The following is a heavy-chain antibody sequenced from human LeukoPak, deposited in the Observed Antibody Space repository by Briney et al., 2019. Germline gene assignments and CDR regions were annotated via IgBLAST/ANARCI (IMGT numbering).Heavy chain of an antibody. CDR2: INSDGSST. CDR1: GFTFSSYW. Sequence: GGSLRLSCAASGFTFSSYWMHWVRQAPGKGLVWVSRINSDGSSTSYADSVKGLFTISRDNAKNTLYLQMNSLRAEDTAVYYCARDNRYEYYYYYMDVWGKGTTVTVSS. D-gene: IGHD2/OR15-2a*01. J-gene: IGHJ6*03. CDR3: ARDNRYEYYYYYMDV. V-gene: IGHV3-74*01.